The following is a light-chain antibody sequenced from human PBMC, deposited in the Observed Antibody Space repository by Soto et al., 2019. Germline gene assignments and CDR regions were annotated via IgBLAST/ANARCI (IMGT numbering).Light chain of an antibody. CDR2: DAS. CDR1: QSVSSY. Sequence: EIVLTQSPATLSLSPGERATLSCRASQSVSSYLAWYQQKPGQAPRLLIYDASNRATSIPARFSGSGSGTDFTLTISSLEPEDFAVYDCQQRSNWPLTFGGGTKVEIK. V-gene: IGKV3-11*01. CDR3: QQRSNWPLT. J-gene: IGKJ4*01.